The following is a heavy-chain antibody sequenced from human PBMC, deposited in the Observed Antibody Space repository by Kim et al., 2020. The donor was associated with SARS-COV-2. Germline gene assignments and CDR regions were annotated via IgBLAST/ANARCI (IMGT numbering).Heavy chain of an antibody. V-gene: IGHV1-69*13. J-gene: IGHJ4*02. CDR2: IIPIFGTA. Sequence: SVKVSCKASGGTFSSYAISWVRQAPGQGLEWMGGIIPIFGTANYAQKFQGRVTITADESTSTAYMELSSLRSEDTAVYYCAILDYGGTKQFFDYWGQGTLVTVSS. D-gene: IGHD4-17*01. CDR1: GGTFSSYA. CDR3: AILDYGGTKQFFDY.